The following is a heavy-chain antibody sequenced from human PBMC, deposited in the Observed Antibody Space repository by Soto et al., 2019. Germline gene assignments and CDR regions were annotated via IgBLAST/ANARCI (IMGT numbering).Heavy chain of an antibody. CDR2: IGNSGGLT. CDR3: AKESTHNPLTSSDY. Sequence: GGSLRLSCAASGFTFSTYAMNWVRQAPGKGLEWVSSIGNSGGLTYYADSVRGRFTISRDNSKSTLYLQMNSLRAEDTAVYYSAKESTHNPLTSSDYWGQGTLVTVSS. CDR1: GFTFSTYA. D-gene: IGHD6-6*01. J-gene: IGHJ4*02. V-gene: IGHV3-23*01.